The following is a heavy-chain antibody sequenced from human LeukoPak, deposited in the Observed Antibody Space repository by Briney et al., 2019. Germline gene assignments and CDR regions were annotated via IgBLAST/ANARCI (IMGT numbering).Heavy chain of an antibody. CDR2: IRSRADGGTA. V-gene: IGHV3-49*04. Sequence: GGSLRLSCTASGFTFSDYTMNWVRQAPGKGLEWGSFIRSRADGGTAEYAASVKDRFTVSRDDSKSIAYLQINSLKTEDTAVYYCTRRRVAAATLTDVWGKGTTVTVSS. D-gene: IGHD2-15*01. CDR3: TRRRVAAATLTDV. J-gene: IGHJ6*04. CDR1: GFTFSDYT.